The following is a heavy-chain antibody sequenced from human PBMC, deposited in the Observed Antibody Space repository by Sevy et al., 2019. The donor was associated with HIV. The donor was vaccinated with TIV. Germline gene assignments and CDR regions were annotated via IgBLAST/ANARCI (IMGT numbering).Heavy chain of an antibody. CDR3: AREGCTQPHDY. CDR1: GFTFAKYS. CDR2: FSFGCGRI. V-gene: IGHV3-23*01. Sequence: GGSLRLSCAASGFTFAKYSMSWVRQAPGKGLEWVSTFSFGCGRINYADSVKGRFTISRDDSKQSLFLQTNSLRAEDTATCFCAREGCTQPHDYWGQGTLVTVSS. D-gene: IGHD2-8*01. J-gene: IGHJ4*02.